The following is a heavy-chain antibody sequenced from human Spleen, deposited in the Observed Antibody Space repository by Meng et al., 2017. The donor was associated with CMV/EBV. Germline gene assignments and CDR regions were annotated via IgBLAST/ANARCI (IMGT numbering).Heavy chain of an antibody. CDR1: GFSLSTSGMS. CDR3: ARTRSHSSSSPFDY. CDR2: IDWDDDK. V-gene: IGHV2-70*19. Sequence: SGPTLVKPTQPLTLTCTFSGFSLSTSGMSVSWVRQPPGKALEWLALIDWDDDKDYSTSLKTRLTISKDTSKNQVVLTMTNMDPVDTATYFCARTRSHSSSSPFDYWGQGILVTVSS. J-gene: IGHJ4*02. D-gene: IGHD6-6*01.